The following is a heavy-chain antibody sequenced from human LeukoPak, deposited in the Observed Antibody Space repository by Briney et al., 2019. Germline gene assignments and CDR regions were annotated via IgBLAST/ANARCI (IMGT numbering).Heavy chain of an antibody. D-gene: IGHD4/OR15-4a*01. J-gene: IGHJ5*02. CDR3: ARLQGATIGAKWFDP. CDR1: GFSLTTTGMR. V-gene: IGHV2-70*04. Sequence: SGPALVKPTQTLTLTCTFSGFSLTTTGMRVSWIRQPPGKALEWLARIDWDDDKFYSTSLKTRLTISKDTSKNQVVLTMTNMDPVDTATYYCARLQGATIGAKWFDPWGQGTLVTASS. CDR2: IDWDDDK.